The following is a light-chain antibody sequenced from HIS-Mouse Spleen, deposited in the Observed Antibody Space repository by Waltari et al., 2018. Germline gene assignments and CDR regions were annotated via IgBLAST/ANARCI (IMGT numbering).Light chain of an antibody. Sequence: QSALTQPASVSGSPGQSITISCTGTSSDVGGYNYFSWYQKHPGKPPKLLIYDVINRPSGVSHRFSGSKSGNTASLTISGLQAEDEADYYCSSYTSSSTYVFGTGTKVTVL. V-gene: IGLV2-14*03. J-gene: IGLJ1*01. CDR1: SSDVGGYNY. CDR2: DVI. CDR3: SSYTSSSTYV.